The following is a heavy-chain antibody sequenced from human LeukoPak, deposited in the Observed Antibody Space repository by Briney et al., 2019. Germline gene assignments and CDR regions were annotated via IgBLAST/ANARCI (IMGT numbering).Heavy chain of an antibody. Sequence: GGSLRLSCAASGFTFSSYEMNWVRQAPGKGLDWVSYISSSGSTIYYADSVKGRFTISRDNAKNSLYLQMNSLRAEDTAVYYCARERDDCSGGSCYPAVFDYWGQGTLVTVSS. CDR3: ARERDDCSGGSCYPAVFDY. D-gene: IGHD2-15*01. V-gene: IGHV3-48*03. J-gene: IGHJ4*02. CDR2: ISSSGSTI. CDR1: GFTFSSYE.